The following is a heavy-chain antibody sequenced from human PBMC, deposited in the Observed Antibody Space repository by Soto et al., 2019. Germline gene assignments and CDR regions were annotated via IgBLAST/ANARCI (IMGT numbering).Heavy chain of an antibody. Sequence: GGSLRLSCAASGFPFSSYGMHWVRQAPGKGLEWVAVIWYDGSNKYYADSVKGRFTISRDNSKNTLYLQMNSLRAEDTAVYYCSRGFDIVQYYYYYMDVWGKGTTVTVSS. J-gene: IGHJ6*03. V-gene: IGHV3-33*01. CDR1: GFPFSSYG. CDR2: IWYDGSNK. CDR3: SRGFDIVQYYYYYMDV. D-gene: IGHD2-15*01.